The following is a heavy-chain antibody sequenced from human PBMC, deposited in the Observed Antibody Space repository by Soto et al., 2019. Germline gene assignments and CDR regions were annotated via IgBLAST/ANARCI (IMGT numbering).Heavy chain of an antibody. CDR1: GFTFSSYA. J-gene: IGHJ4*02. CDR3: AKDRSGSYPRGTFDY. D-gene: IGHD1-26*01. Sequence: GGSLRLSCAAPGFTFSSYAMSWVRQAPGKGLEWVSAISGSGGSTYYADSVKGRFTISRDNSKNTLYLQMNSLRAEDTAVYYCAKDRSGSYPRGTFDYWGQGTLVTVSS. V-gene: IGHV3-23*01. CDR2: ISGSGGST.